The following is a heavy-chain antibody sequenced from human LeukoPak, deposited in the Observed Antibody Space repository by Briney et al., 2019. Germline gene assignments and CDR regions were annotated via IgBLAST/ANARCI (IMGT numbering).Heavy chain of an antibody. CDR2: INPSAGGT. CDR1: GYSFTSHY. J-gene: IGHJ4*02. CDR3: AAPGASGFVENFWSGPLDF. Sequence: ASVKVSCRASGYSFTSHYMHWVRQAPGQGLEWMGIINPSAGGTSYPQKFQGRVTMTRDTSTSTVYMELSSLRSEDTAVYYCAAPGASGFVENFWSGPLDFWGQGTLVTVSS. D-gene: IGHD3-3*01. V-gene: IGHV1-46*01.